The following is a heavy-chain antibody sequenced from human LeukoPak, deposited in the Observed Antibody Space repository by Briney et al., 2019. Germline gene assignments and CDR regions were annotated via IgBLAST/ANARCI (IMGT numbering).Heavy chain of an antibody. CDR1: GGPISIYY. Sequence: SETLSLTCSVSGGPISIYYWTWIRHPPGKGLEWIGYIYYSGSTNYNPSLKSRVTISVDTSKNQFSLKLNSVTAADTAVYYCARTGSWYYYFDYWGQGTLVTVSS. V-gene: IGHV4-59*01. D-gene: IGHD6-13*01. CDR3: ARTGSWYYYFDY. CDR2: IYYSGST. J-gene: IGHJ4*02.